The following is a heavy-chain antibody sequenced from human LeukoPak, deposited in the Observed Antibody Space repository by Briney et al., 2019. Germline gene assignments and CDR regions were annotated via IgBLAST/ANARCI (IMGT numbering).Heavy chain of an antibody. CDR1: GGSISNYY. J-gene: IGHJ5*02. D-gene: IGHD6-6*01. V-gene: IGHV4-4*07. CDR2: IYHSGST. Sequence: SETLSLTCTVSGGSISNYYWTWIRQPAGKGLEWIGSIYHSGSTYYNPSLKSRVTISVDTSKNQFSLKLSSVTAADTAVYYCARVRGIAARRRNWFDPWGQGTLVTVSS. CDR3: ARVRGIAARRRNWFDP.